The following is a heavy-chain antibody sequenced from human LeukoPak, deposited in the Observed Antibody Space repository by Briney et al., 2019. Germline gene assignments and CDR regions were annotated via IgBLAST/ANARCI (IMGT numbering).Heavy chain of an antibody. Sequence: PSQTLSLTCAVYGGSFSGYYWSWSRHPPRQGLGWVWEINLSGSANYNPTPKSRVTVSVDTSKNKISLTLSSLSAPATHTSSFAGARRAAAEFWGQGTLVTVSS. CDR3: AGARRAAAEF. D-gene: IGHD6-13*01. CDR1: GGSFSGYY. V-gene: IGHV4-34*01. J-gene: IGHJ4*02. CDR2: INLSGSA.